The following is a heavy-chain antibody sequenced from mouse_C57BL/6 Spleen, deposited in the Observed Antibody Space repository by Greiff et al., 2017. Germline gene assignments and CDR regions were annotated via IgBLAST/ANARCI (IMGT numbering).Heavy chain of an antibody. Sequence: VQLVESGAELVKPGASVKLSCKASGYTFTEYTIHWVKQRSGQGLEWIGWFYPGSGSIKYNEKFKDKATLTADKSSSTVYMELSRLTSEDSAVYFCARHEGDYYGSSRYFDVWGTGTTVTVSS. J-gene: IGHJ1*03. D-gene: IGHD1-1*01. CDR2: FYPGSGSI. V-gene: IGHV1-62-2*01. CDR1: GYTFTEYT. CDR3: ARHEGDYYGSSRYFDV.